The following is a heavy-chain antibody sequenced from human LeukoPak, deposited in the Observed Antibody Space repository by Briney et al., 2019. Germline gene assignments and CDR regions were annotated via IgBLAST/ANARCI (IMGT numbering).Heavy chain of an antibody. CDR1: GFNFSSFS. Sequence: GGSLRLSCAASGFNFSSFSMNWVRQAPGEGLEGVSALSVRGGSTYYADSVKGRFTISRDNSKNTVYLQMSRLRAEDTAVYYCAKGLEVSKTSSAFDFWGQGTMVTVSS. V-gene: IGHV3-23*01. CDR2: LSVRGGST. J-gene: IGHJ3*01. D-gene: IGHD1-14*01. CDR3: AKGLEVSKTSSAFDF.